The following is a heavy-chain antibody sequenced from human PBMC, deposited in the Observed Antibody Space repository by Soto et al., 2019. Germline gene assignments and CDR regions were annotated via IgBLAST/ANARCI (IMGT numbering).Heavy chain of an antibody. D-gene: IGHD6-6*01. CDR2: ISGSGGST. V-gene: IGHV3-23*01. CDR3: EKAEGRLQLGHFDI. Sequence: PGESLKISCAAPGFTFSSYAMSWVRQAPGKGLEWVSAISGSGGSTYYADSVKGRFTISRDNSKNTLYLQMNSLRAEDTAVYYCEKAEGRLQLGHFDIWGQGTMVTVSS. CDR1: GFTFSSYA. J-gene: IGHJ3*02.